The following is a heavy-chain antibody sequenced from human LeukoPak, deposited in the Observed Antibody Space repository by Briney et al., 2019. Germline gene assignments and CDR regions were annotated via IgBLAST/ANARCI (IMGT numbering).Heavy chain of an antibody. D-gene: IGHD1-26*01. J-gene: IGHJ4*02. Sequence: GGSLRLSCAASGFTFSSYAMHWVRQAPGKGLEWVAVISYDGSTKYYADSVKGRFTISRDDSKNMLFLQMNSLRVEDTAVYYCARDIVRGSADYFDCWGQGTLVTVSS. CDR2: ISYDGSTK. CDR3: ARDIVRGSADYFDC. CDR1: GFTFSSYA. V-gene: IGHV3-30-3*01.